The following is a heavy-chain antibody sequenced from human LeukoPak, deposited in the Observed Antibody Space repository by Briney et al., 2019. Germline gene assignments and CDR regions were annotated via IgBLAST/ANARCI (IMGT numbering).Heavy chain of an antibody. V-gene: IGHV3-23*01. CDR3: ARLRYNWNYTDAFDI. J-gene: IGHJ3*02. Sequence: GGSLRLSCAASGFTFSSYGMNWVRQSPGKGLEWVSAVSGSGGSTYYADSVKGRFTISRDNSKNTLYLQMNSLRAEDTAVYYCARLRYNWNYTDAFDIWGQGTMVTVSS. D-gene: IGHD1-7*01. CDR2: VSGSGGST. CDR1: GFTFSSYG.